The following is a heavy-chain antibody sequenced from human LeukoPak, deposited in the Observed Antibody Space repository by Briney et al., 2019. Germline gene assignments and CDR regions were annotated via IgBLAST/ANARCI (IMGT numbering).Heavy chain of an antibody. CDR3: ARGGYCSSTSCYEAWFFDY. CDR1: GFTFSSYW. CDR2: IKQDGSEK. Sequence: PGGSLRLSCAASGFTFSSYWMNWVRQAPGKGLEWVANIKQDGSEKYYVDSVKGRFTISRDNAKNSLYLQMNRLRAEDTAVYYCARGGYCSSTSCYEAWFFDYWGQGTLVTVSS. V-gene: IGHV3-7*01. J-gene: IGHJ4*02. D-gene: IGHD2-2*03.